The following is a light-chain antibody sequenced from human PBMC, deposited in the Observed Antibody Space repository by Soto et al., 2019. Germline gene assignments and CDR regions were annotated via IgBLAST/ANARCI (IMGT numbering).Light chain of an antibody. V-gene: IGKV1-5*01. CDR3: QQYGSSLLT. CDR1: QSISSW. Sequence: DIQMTQSPSTLSASDGDRVTITCRASQSISSWLAWYQQKLGRAPRLLIYDASSLESGVPSRFSGSGYGTEFTLTISSLQPDDFAVYYCQQYGSSLLTFGGGTKVDIK. CDR2: DAS. J-gene: IGKJ4*01.